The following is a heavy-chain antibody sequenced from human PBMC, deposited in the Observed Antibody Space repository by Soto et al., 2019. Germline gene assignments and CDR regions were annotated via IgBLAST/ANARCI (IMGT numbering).Heavy chain of an antibody. Sequence: QVQLQQWGAGLLKPSETLSLTCAVYGGSFSGYYWTWIRQPPGTGLEWIGEINHSGCTNYNPSLKSRVTISVDTSKYQFSRKLTSVTAADTAVYYCARGKITGLFDYWGQGSLVTVSS. J-gene: IGHJ4*02. V-gene: IGHV4-34*01. CDR2: INHSGCT. CDR3: ARGKITGLFDY. D-gene: IGHD2-8*02. CDR1: GGSFSGYY.